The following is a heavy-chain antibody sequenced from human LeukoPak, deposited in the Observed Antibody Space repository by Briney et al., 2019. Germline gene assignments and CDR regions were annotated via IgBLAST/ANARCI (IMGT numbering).Heavy chain of an antibody. Sequence: SETLSLTSTVSGGSIGSGDYYWSWIRQPPGKGLEWIGYIYYSGSTYYNPSLKSRVTISVDTSKNQFSLKLSSATAADTAVYYCVRDRLPGPRWGQGTLVTVSS. CDR1: GGSIGSGDYY. V-gene: IGHV4-30-4*01. J-gene: IGHJ4*02. D-gene: IGHD2-21*01. CDR2: IYYSGST. CDR3: VRDRLPGPR.